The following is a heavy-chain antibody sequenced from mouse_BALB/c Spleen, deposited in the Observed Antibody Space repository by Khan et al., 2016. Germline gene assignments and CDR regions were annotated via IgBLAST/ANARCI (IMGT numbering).Heavy chain of an antibody. CDR1: GYTFTEYI. CDR3: ARHEGRTMSTKVDFDY. Sequence: QVQLKQSGAELVKPGASVKLSCKASGYTFTEYIIHWVKQRSGQGLEWIGWFYTGSGSIKYNENFKDKVTLTADKSSSTVYMQISRLTSEDSAVYFCARHEGRTMSTKVDFDYWGQGTTVTVSS. V-gene: IGHV1-62-2*01. D-gene: IGHD2-4*01. J-gene: IGHJ2*01. CDR2: FYTGSGSI.